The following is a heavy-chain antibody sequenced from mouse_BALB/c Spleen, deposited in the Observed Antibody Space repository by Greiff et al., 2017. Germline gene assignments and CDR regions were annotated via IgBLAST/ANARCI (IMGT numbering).Heavy chain of an antibody. Sequence: LVKTGASVKISCKASGYSFTGYYMHWVKPSHGKSLEWIGYISCYNGATSYNQKFKGTATFTVDTSSSTAYMQFNSLTSEDSAVYYCARSGYGNYGSFDYWGQGTTLTVSA. CDR1: GYSFTGYY. J-gene: IGHJ2*01. D-gene: IGHD2-1*01. CDR2: ISCYNGAT. CDR3: ARSGYGNYGSFDY. V-gene: IGHV1S34*01.